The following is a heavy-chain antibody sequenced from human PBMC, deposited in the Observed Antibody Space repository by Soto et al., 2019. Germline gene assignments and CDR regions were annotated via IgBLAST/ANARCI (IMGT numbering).Heavy chain of an antibody. D-gene: IGHD4-17*01. CDR3: ATYDYSDFYFDT. CDR1: GGSITSHTHY. V-gene: IGHV4-31*03. J-gene: IGHJ1*01. CDR2: IHFRGTT. Sequence: QVQLQESGPGLVKPSQTLSLTCTVSGGSITSHTHYWSWIRHLPGKGLEWIGNIHFRGTTYYNPSVESRSLISVDTSNNQFSLRLTSVTAADTAVYFCATYDYSDFYFDTCGQGTLVSVSS.